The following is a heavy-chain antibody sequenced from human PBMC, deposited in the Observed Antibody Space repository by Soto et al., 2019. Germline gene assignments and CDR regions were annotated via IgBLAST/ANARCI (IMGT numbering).Heavy chain of an antibody. Sequence: GGSLRLSCAASGFTFDDYAMHWVRQAPGKGLEWVSGISWNSGSIGYADSVKGRFTVSRDNAKNSLYLQMNSLRAEDTALYYCAKDWSYGSGDYYYMDVWGKGTTVTVSS. CDR1: GFTFDDYA. CDR3: AKDWSYGSGDYYYMDV. J-gene: IGHJ6*03. CDR2: ISWNSGSI. D-gene: IGHD3-10*01. V-gene: IGHV3-9*01.